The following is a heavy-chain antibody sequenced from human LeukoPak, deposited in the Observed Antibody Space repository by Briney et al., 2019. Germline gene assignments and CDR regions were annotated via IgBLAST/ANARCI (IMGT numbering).Heavy chain of an antibody. CDR1: GITCSNYW. J-gene: IGHJ5*02. D-gene: IGHD3-22*01. CDR2: INSDGINT. Sequence: PGGSLRLSCAASGITCSNYWMHWVRQAPGKGLVWVSRINSDGINTSYADSVKGRFTISRDNAKNTLNLQMNSLRAEDTAVYYCARDLGQYYDTSDNWFDPWGQGTLVTASS. V-gene: IGHV3-74*01. CDR3: ARDLGQYYDTSDNWFDP.